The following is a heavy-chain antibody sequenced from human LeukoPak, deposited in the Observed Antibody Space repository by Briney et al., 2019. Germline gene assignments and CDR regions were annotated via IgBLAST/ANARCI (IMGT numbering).Heavy chain of an antibody. CDR2: INPNSGDT. CDR3: AKGAYNWFDP. V-gene: IGHV1-2*02. J-gene: IGHJ5*02. CDR1: GYTFTGYY. Sequence: GASVKVSCRASGYTFTGYYMHWVRQAPGQGLEWMGWINPNSGDTNYAQKFQGRVTMTRDTSINTAYMELSRLRSDDTAVYCCAKGAYNWFDPWGQGTLVIVSS.